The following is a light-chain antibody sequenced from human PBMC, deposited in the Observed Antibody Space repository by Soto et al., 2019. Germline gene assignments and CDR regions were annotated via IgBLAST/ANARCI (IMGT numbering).Light chain of an antibody. Sequence: DIQLTQSPSFLSPSLGESVTITCRASQVSSTSLAWYQVKPGKAPKLLIYAASTLESGVPSRFSATVSGTEFSLTITSLQPEDFATYYCQQLFDSPITFGQGTRLEI. CDR1: QVSSTS. CDR2: AAS. J-gene: IGKJ5*01. V-gene: IGKV1-9*01. CDR3: QQLFDSPIT.